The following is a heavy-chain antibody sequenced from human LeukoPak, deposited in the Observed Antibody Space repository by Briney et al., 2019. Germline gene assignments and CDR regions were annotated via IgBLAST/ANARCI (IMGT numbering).Heavy chain of an antibody. D-gene: IGHD6-13*01. J-gene: IGHJ4*02. Sequence: GASVKVSCKASGGTFSSYAISWVRQVPGQGLEWMGGIIPIFGTANYAQKFQGRVTIITDESTSTAYMELSSLRSEDTAVYYCARVFPGIAAAESDYWGQGTLVTVSS. CDR3: ARVFPGIAAAESDY. V-gene: IGHV1-69*05. CDR2: IIPIFGTA. CDR1: GGTFSSYA.